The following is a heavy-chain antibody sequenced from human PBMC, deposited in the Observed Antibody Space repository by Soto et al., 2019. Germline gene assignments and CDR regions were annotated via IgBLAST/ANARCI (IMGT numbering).Heavy chain of an antibody. V-gene: IGHV1-69*12. D-gene: IGHD5-12*01. CDR2: IIAIVGTG. J-gene: IGHJ4*02. CDR1: GGTFRSYA. CDR3: ASGVATIESLYYFDS. Sequence: QVQLVQSGAEVKKPGSSVKVSCKASGGTFRSYAISWVRQAPGQGLEWMGGIIAIVGTGNYALKFQGRVTITADESTSTAYMELSSLRSEDTAVYYCASGVATIESLYYFDSWGQGTLVTVSS.